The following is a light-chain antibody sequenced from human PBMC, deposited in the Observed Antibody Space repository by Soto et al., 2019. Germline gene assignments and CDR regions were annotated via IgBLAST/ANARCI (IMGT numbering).Light chain of an antibody. CDR3: LQDYNYPLT. CDR1: QGIRND. V-gene: IGKV1-6*01. Sequence: AIQMTQSPSSLSASVGDRVTITCRASQGIRNDLGWYQQKPGKAPKVLIYSTSSLQSGVPSRFSSSGSGTDFTLTISSLQPEDFATYYCLQDYNYPLTFGGGTKVDIK. CDR2: STS. J-gene: IGKJ4*01.